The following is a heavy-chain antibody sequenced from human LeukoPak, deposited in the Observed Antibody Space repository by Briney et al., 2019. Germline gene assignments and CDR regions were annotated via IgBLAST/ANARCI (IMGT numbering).Heavy chain of an antibody. V-gene: IGHV3-23*01. J-gene: IGHJ4*02. CDR3: ASPSGVVVTAPDY. CDR1: GFSFSSYA. CDR2: ISGSGGST. Sequence: GSLRLSCAASGFSFSSYAIHWVRQAPGKGLEWVSAISGSGGSTYYADSVKGRFTISRDNSKNTLYLQMNSLRAEDTAVYYCASPSGVVVTAPDYWGQGTLVTVSS. D-gene: IGHD2-21*02.